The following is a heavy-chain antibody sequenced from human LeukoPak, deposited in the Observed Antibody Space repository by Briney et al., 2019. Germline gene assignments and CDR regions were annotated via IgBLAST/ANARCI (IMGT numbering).Heavy chain of an antibody. CDR2: ISDDGSGT. CDR1: GCTFSDYA. Sequence: PGGSLRLSCAASGCTFSDYAMSWVRQAPGQGLEWVSTISDDGSGTYYADSVKGRFTISRDNSKNTLFLQINSLRAEDSAVYYCATDRERDPSVYYLVGGQGTLITVSS. J-gene: IGHJ4*02. D-gene: IGHD3-22*01. CDR3: ATDRERDPSVYYLV. V-gene: IGHV3-23*01.